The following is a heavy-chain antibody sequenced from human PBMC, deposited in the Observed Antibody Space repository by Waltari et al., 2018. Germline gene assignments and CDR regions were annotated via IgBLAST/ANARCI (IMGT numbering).Heavy chain of an antibody. CDR3: ASDTGALWMDV. Sequence: QVQLVQSGAEVKKPGASVKISCKTSEYTFTSSYVHWVRQARGQGLEWRGIINPSGGSTIYAQKFQGRVTMTRDTSTSTVYMELSSLRSEDTAVYYCASDTGALWMDVWGQGTTVTVSS. V-gene: IGHV1-46*01. J-gene: IGHJ6*02. D-gene: IGHD2-21*01. CDR1: EYTFTSSY. CDR2: INPSGGST.